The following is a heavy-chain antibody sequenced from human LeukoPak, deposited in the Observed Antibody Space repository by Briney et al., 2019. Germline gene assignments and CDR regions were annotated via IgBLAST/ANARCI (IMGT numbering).Heavy chain of an antibody. V-gene: IGHV5-51*01. Sequence: GESLKISCKGSGYSFTSYWIGWVRQMPGKGLEWMGIIYPGDSDTRYSPSFQGQVTISADKSTSTAYLQWSSLKASDTAMYYCARHPRGIAVAGDFDYWGQGTLVTVSS. CDR2: IYPGDSDT. CDR1: GYSFTSYW. J-gene: IGHJ4*02. D-gene: IGHD6-19*01. CDR3: ARHPRGIAVAGDFDY.